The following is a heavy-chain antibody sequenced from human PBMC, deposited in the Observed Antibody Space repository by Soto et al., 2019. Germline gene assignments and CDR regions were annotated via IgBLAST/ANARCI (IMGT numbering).Heavy chain of an antibody. Sequence: ASVKVSCKASGYTFTSYGISWVRQAPGQGLEWMGWISAYNGNTNYAQKLQGRVTMTTDTSTSTAYMELRSLRSDDTAVYYCARFNDFWSGYYYYYGMAVWGQGTTVTVSS. V-gene: IGHV1-18*01. CDR1: GYTFTSYG. CDR2: ISAYNGNT. J-gene: IGHJ6*02. CDR3: ARFNDFWSGYYYYYGMAV. D-gene: IGHD3-3*01.